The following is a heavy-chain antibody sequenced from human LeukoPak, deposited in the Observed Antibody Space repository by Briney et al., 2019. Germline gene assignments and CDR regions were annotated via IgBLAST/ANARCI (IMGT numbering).Heavy chain of an antibody. V-gene: IGHV1-8*01. CDR3: ARGDSSSWGGDY. Sequence: ASVKVSCKASGYTFTSYDINWVRQATGQGLEWMGWMNPNSGNTGYAQKFQGRVTMTRNTSISTAYMELSSLRSEDTAVYYWARGDSSSWGGDYWGQGTLVTVSS. CDR2: MNPNSGNT. J-gene: IGHJ4*02. CDR1: GYTFTSYD. D-gene: IGHD6-13*01.